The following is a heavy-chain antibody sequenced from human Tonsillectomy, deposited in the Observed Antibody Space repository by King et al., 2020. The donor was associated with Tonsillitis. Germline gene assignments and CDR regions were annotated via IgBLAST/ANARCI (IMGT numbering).Heavy chain of an antibody. V-gene: IGHV1-18*04. Sequence: QLVQSGAEVKKPGASVKVSCKASGYTLTSYGISWVRQAPGQGLEWMGWISVYNGNTNYAQKLQGRVTMTTDTSTSTVYMELRSLRSDDTAVYYCARDRYDYVCGSYRSIAPLDYWGQGTLVTVSS. D-gene: IGHD3-16*02. CDR3: ARDRYDYVCGSYRSIAPLDY. J-gene: IGHJ4*02. CDR1: GYTLTSYG. CDR2: ISVYNGNT.